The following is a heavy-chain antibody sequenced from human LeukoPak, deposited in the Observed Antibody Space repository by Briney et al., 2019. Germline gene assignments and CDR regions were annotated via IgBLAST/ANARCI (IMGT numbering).Heavy chain of an antibody. V-gene: IGHV5-51*01. J-gene: IGHJ4*02. CDR1: VYSFTSYW. CDR2: IYPGDSDT. CDR3: GRLTSMIRPFDD. D-gene: IGHD3-16*01. Sequence: GESLKISCKGSVYSFTSYWIGWVRQMPGKGLEWKGIIYPGDSDTRYSPSFQGQVTISADKSVSTAYLQWSSLEASDSAIYYCGRLTSMIRPFDDWGQGTLVTVSS.